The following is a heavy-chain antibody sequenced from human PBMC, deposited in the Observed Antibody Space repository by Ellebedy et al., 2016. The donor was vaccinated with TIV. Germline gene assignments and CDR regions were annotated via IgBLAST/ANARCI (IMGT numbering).Heavy chain of an antibody. Sequence: GESLKISXAASGFSRSSYWMSWVRQALGKALEWVANIKQDGSEKYYVDSVKGRFTISRDNAKNSVYLQMNSLRVEHAAVYYCARAIAAVGSYWGQGTLVTVSS. CDR1: GFSRSSYW. CDR3: ARAIAAVGSY. V-gene: IGHV3-7*01. D-gene: IGHD6-13*01. CDR2: IKQDGSEK. J-gene: IGHJ4*02.